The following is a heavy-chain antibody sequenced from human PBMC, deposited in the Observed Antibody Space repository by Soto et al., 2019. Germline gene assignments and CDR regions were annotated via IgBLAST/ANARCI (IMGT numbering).Heavy chain of an antibody. CDR3: ARDHILWSPGTPVQN. CDR2: ISSSGSTI. Sequence: PVGSLRLSCAASGFTFSDYYISWIRQAPGKGLEWVSYISSSGSTIYYADSVKGRFTISRDNAKNSLYLQMNSLRAEDTAVYYCARDHILWSPGTPVQNWGQGTLVTVSS. CDR1: GFTFSDYY. J-gene: IGHJ1*01. D-gene: IGHD2-21*01. V-gene: IGHV3-11*01.